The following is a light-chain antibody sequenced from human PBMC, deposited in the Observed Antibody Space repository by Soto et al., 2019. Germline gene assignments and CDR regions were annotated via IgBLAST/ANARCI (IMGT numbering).Light chain of an antibody. J-gene: IGLJ1*01. V-gene: IGLV2-14*03. CDR3: SSYAGRNNFV. CDR2: DVA. Sequence: QSVLTQPASVSDSPGQSITISCTGTSSDVGGSNFVSWYQQHPGKPPKLIIYDVANRPSGVSNRFSGSKSGSTASLIISRLQTEDEADYYCSSYAGRNNFVFGTGTKVTVL. CDR1: SSDVGGSNF.